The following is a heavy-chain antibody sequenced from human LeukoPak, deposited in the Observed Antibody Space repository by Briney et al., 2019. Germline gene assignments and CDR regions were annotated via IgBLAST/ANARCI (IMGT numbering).Heavy chain of an antibody. CDR3: AKDISWSNQHYYFDY. Sequence: PGGTLRLSCAASGFTFSSYGMSWVRQAPGKGLEWVSTISGSGGSTYYADSVKGRFTISRDNSKNTLYLQMNSLRAEDTAVYYCAKDISWSNQHYYFDYWGQGTLVTVSS. CDR2: ISGSGGST. D-gene: IGHD3-3*01. V-gene: IGHV3-23*01. J-gene: IGHJ4*02. CDR1: GFTFSSYG.